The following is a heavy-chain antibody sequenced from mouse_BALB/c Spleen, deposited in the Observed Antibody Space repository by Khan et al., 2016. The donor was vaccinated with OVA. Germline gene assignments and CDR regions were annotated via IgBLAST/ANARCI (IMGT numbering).Heavy chain of an antibody. V-gene: IGHV1S136*01. D-gene: IGHD1-1*01. J-gene: IGHJ3*01. CDR1: GYTFTSYV. Sequence: EVQLQQSGPEVVEPGASVKLSCKASGYTFTSYVMHWVKQKPGQGLEWIGYLYPFNDATKYNEKFTGKVTLTSDKSSSTAYMELSSLTSEDSAVEYCAPVGTYYVSFAYWGQGTLVTVSA. CDR3: APVGTYYVSFAY. CDR2: LYPFNDAT.